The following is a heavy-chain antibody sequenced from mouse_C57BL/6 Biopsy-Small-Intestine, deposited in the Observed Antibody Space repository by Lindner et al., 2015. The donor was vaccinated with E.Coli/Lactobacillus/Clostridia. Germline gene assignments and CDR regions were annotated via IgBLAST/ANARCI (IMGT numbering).Heavy chain of an antibody. D-gene: IGHD3-3*01. CDR1: GYTFTRYA. V-gene: IGHV1-4*01. CDR3: ARVRDSGAWPWCSFDI. CDR2: ISAYNGYT. J-gene: IGHJ1*01. Sequence: SVKVSCKASGYTFTRYAFSWLRQAPGQGLEWMGWISAYNGYTKSAQTLQDRFTMTTDTSTSTVYMELRSLRSDDTALYYCARVRDSGAWPWCSFDIWGQGTSVTVSS.